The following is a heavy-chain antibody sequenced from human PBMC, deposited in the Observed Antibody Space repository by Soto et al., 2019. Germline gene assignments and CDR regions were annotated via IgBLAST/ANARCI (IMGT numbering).Heavy chain of an antibody. CDR1: GFTFSSYA. D-gene: IGHD3-10*01. CDR2: ISYDGSNK. Sequence: SLRLSCAASGFTFSSYAMHWVRQAPGKGLEWVAVISYDGSNKYYADSVKGRFTISRDNSKNTLYLQMNSLRAEDTAVYYCARDRDYYGSGSYAYFQHWGQGTLVTVSS. J-gene: IGHJ1*01. CDR3: ARDRDYYGSGSYAYFQH. V-gene: IGHV3-30-3*01.